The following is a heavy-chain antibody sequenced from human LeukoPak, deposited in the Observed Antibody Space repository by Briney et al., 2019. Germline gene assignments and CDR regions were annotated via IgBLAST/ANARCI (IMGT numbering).Heavy chain of an antibody. CDR2: ISSSGSTI. CDR1: GFTFSDYY. J-gene: IGHJ4*02. Sequence: KPGGSLRLSCAASGFTFSDYYMSWIRQAPGKGLEWVSYISSSGSTIYYADSVKGRFAISRDNAKNSLYLQMDSLRAEDTAVYYCASHYGSGGPFDYWGQGTLVTVSS. D-gene: IGHD3-10*01. V-gene: IGHV3-11*01. CDR3: ASHYGSGGPFDY.